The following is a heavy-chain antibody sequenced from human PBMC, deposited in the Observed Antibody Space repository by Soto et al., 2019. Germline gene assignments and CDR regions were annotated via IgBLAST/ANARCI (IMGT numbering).Heavy chain of an antibody. CDR2: IYYGVRT. V-gene: IGHV4-59*01. Sequence: SETLSLTCTVSGGSISSYYWRWIRQPPAKGLEWVGSIYYGVRTNYNPSLKTRVTVSVDTSKNQFSLKLSSVTAADTAVYYCARVPRGVITQCYFDYWGQGTLVTVSS. D-gene: IGHD3-22*01. CDR1: GGSISSYY. J-gene: IGHJ4*02. CDR3: ARVPRGVITQCYFDY.